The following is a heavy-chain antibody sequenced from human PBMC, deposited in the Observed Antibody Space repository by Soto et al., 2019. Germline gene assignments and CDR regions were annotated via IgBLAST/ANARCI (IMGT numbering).Heavy chain of an antibody. CDR3: ATDSRSGSYYNVPDY. V-gene: IGHV1-24*01. D-gene: IGHD3-10*01. CDR1: GYTLTELS. J-gene: IGHJ4*02. CDR2: FDPEDGET. Sequence: GASVKVSCKVSGYTLTELSMHWVRQATGKGLEWMGGFDPEDGETIYAQKFQGRVTMTEDTSTDTAYMELSSLRSEDTAVYYCATDSRSGSYYNVPDYWGQGTLVTSPQ.